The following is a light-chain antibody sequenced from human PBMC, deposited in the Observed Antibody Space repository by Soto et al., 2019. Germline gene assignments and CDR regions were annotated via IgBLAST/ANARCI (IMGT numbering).Light chain of an antibody. Sequence: IQMTQSPSTLSASVGDRVSITCRASQTIFSWLAWYQQKPGKAPNLLIYKASSLESGVPSRYSGGGSGTEFTLTIRGLQPDDLATYYCQQYNSFPYSFGQGTKLEIK. CDR2: KAS. CDR1: QTIFSW. CDR3: QQYNSFPYS. V-gene: IGKV1-5*03. J-gene: IGKJ2*03.